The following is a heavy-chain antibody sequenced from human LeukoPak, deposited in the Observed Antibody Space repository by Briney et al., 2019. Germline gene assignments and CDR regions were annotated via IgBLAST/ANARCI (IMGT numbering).Heavy chain of an antibody. CDR1: GEPYRGCY. J-gene: IGHJ2*01. CDR3: ARGPPMVYLNNWYFDL. V-gene: IGHV4-34*01. Sequence: SETLSLTCAVYGEPYRGCYWSWIRDPRTKGLVGIWEINHSGSTNYNPSLKSRVTISVDTSKNQFSLKLSSVTAADTAVYYCARGPPMVYLNNWYFDLWGRGTLVTVSS. CDR2: INHSGST. D-gene: IGHD3-10*01.